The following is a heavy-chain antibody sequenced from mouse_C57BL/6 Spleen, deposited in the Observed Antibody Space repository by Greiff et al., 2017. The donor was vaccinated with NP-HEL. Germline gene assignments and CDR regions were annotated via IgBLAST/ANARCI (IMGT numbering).Heavy chain of an antibody. Sequence: EVQLQQSGPELVKPGASVKIPCKASGYTFTDYNMDWVKQSHGKSLEWIGDINPNNGGTIYNQKFKGKATLTVDKSSSTAYMELRSLTSEDTAVYYCARSRVYYDYDVGYYFDYWGQSTTLTVAS. V-gene: IGHV1-18*01. J-gene: IGHJ2*01. D-gene: IGHD2-4*01. CDR1: GYTFTDYN. CDR2: INPNNGGT. CDR3: ARSRVYYDYDVGYYFDY.